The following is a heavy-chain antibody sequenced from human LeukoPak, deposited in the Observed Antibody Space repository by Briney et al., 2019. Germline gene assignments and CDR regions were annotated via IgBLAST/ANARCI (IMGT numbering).Heavy chain of an antibody. V-gene: IGHV4-38-2*02. J-gene: IGHJ4*02. Sequence: SETLSLTCAVSDYSISSAYYWGWIRQPPGKGLEWTGSIYHSGSTDYNPSLKSRVTISVDTSKNQFSLKLRSVTAADTAVYYCARDQAYCGGDCYFDFWGQGTLVTVSS. CDR1: DYSISSAYY. CDR2: IYHSGST. CDR3: ARDQAYCGGDCYFDF. D-gene: IGHD2-21*02.